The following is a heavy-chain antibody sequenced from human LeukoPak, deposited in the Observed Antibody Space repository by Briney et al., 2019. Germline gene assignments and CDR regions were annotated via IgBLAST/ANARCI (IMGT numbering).Heavy chain of an antibody. CDR2: ISSSGSTI. J-gene: IGHJ4*02. CDR3: AREYCSGGSCSAGNY. V-gene: IGHV3-11*04. CDR1: GFTFSDYY. Sequence: GGSLRLSCAASGFTFSDYYMSWIRQAPGKGLEWVSYISSSGSTIYYADSVEGRFTISRDNAKNSLYLQMNSLRAEDTAVYYCAREYCSGGSCSAGNYWGQGTLVTVSS. D-gene: IGHD2-15*01.